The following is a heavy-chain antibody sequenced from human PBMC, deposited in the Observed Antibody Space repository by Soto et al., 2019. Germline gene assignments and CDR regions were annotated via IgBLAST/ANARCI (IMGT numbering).Heavy chain of an antibody. CDR2: ISSEGIET. Sequence: GGSLRLSCTASGFTLNIYGMHWVRQAPGRGLEWVAFISSEGIETDYADSVKGRFTISRDDSKNTLYLQMNSLRAEDTAVYYCAKRHTTVATPANYFDYWGQGTLVTVSS. D-gene: IGHD1-1*01. CDR3: AKRHTTVATPANYFDY. V-gene: IGHV3-30*02. CDR1: GFTLNIYG. J-gene: IGHJ4*02.